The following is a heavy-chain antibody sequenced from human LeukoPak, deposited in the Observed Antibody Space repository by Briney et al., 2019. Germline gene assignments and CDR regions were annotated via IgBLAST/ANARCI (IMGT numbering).Heavy chain of an antibody. CDR2: IIPIFGTA. CDR1: GYTFTSYG. J-gene: IGHJ6*02. Sequence: SVKVSCKASGYTFTSYGISWVRQAPGQGLEWMGGIIPIFGTANYAQKFQGRVTITADGSTSTAYMELSSLRSEDTAVYYCARGDGIAVAYYYYYGMDVWGQGTTVTVSS. V-gene: IGHV1-69*13. D-gene: IGHD6-19*01. CDR3: ARGDGIAVAYYYYYGMDV.